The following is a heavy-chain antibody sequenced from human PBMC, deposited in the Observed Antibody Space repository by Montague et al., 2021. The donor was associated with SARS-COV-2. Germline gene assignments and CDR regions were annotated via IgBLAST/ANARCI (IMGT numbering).Heavy chain of an antibody. CDR2: IKHTGSA. V-gene: IGHV4-34*01. CDR1: GGSFSGYQ. J-gene: IGHJ4*02. Sequence: SETLSLTCAVYGGSFSGYQWSWIRQSPGKGLEWIGEIKHTGSASYNPSXXSRVAISVDTSKNQFSLKLSSVTAADTGAYYCARGKEEITMMVVVFMSASCFCDSWGQGTLVTVSS. D-gene: IGHD3-22*01. CDR3: ARGKEEITMMVVVFMSASCFCDS.